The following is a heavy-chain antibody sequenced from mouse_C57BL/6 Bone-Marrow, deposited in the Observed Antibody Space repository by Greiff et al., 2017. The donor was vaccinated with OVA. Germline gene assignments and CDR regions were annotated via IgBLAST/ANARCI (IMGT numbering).Heavy chain of an antibody. D-gene: IGHD1-2*01. CDR1: GYAFSSSW. Sequence: QVQLQQSGPELVKPGASVKISCKASGYAFSSSWMNWVKQRPGKGLEWIGRIYPGDGDTNYNGKFKGKATLTADKSSSTAYMQLSSLTSEDSAVSVYERARCYGRTRGAMDYWGQGTSVTVSS. V-gene: IGHV1-82*01. CDR2: IYPGDGDT. J-gene: IGHJ4*01. CDR3: ERARCYGRTRGAMDY.